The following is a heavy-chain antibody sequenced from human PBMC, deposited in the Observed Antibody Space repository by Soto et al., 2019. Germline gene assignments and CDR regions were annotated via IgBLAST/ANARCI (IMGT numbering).Heavy chain of an antibody. CDR3: SRYCGGDCYPPPYWYFDL. D-gene: IGHD2-21*02. J-gene: IGHJ2*01. CDR1: GYSISRGYY. CDR2: IYHSGST. V-gene: IGHV4-38-2*01. Sequence: SETLSLTCAVSGYSISRGYYWGWIRQPPGKGLEWIGSIYHSGSTYYNPSLKSRVTISVDTFKNQFSLKLSSVTAADTAVYDCSRYCGGDCYPPPYWYFDLWGRGTLVTVS.